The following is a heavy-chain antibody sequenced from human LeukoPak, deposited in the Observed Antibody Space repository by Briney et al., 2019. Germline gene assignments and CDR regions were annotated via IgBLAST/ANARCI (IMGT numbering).Heavy chain of an antibody. CDR1: GGSISSSNW. CDR2: IYHSGST. Sequence: PSETLSLTCAVSGGSISSSNWWSWVRQPPGKGLEWIGEIYHSGSTNYNPSLKSRVTISVDKSKNQFSLKLSSVTAADTAVYYCARDRPYYYDSSRTPIWHNWFDPWGQGTLVTVSS. D-gene: IGHD3-22*01. J-gene: IGHJ5*02. CDR3: ARDRPYYYDSSRTPIWHNWFDP. V-gene: IGHV4-4*02.